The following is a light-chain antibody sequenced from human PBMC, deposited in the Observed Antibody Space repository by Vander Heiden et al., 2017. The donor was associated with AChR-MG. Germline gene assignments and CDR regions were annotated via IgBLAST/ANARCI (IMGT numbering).Light chain of an antibody. CDR1: QSVSSN. CDR2: GAS. J-gene: IGKJ2*01. V-gene: IGKV3-15*01. CDR3: QQYENWPLYT. Sequence: EIVMTQSPAILSVSPGERATLSCRASQSVSSNLAWYQQRPGQAPRLLMYGASTRATGIPARFSGSGSGTEFTLTISSLQSEDFAVYFCQQYENWPLYTFGQGTKLEIK.